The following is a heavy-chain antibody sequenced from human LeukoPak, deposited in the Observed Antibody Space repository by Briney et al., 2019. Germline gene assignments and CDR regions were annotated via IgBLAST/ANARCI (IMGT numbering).Heavy chain of an antibody. CDR2: IYTSGST. CDR3: ARDHGGYGSGSYHRY. CDR1: GGSISSGSYY. Sequence: SQTLSLTCTVSGGSISSGSYYWSWIRQPAGKGLEWIGRIYTSGSTNYNPSLKSRVTISVDTSKNQFSLKLSSVTAADTAVYYCARDHGGYGSGSYHRYWGQGTLVTVSS. V-gene: IGHV4-61*02. J-gene: IGHJ4*02. D-gene: IGHD3-10*01.